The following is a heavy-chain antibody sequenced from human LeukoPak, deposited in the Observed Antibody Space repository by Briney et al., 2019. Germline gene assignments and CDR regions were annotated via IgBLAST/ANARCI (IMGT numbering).Heavy chain of an antibody. CDR3: AKSGYNRFDY. J-gene: IGHJ4*02. D-gene: IGHD5-24*01. CDR2: ISGSGDTT. V-gene: IGHV3-23*01. Sequence: GGSLRLSCVASGFTFSSYAMNWVRKAPGKGLEWVSAISGSGDTTYYADSVKGRFTISRDNSKNTLYLQMNSLRAEDTAVYYCAKSGYNRFDYWGQGTLVTVSS. CDR1: GFTFSSYA.